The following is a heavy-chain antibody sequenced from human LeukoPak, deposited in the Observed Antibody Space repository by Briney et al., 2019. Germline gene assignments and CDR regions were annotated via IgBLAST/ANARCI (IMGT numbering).Heavy chain of an antibody. D-gene: IGHD3-16*01. J-gene: IGHJ5*02. V-gene: IGHV4-4*07. Sequence: SETLSLTCTVSGGSITSYDWSWIRQPAGKGLEWIGRIYTSGSTKYNPTLKSRITMSLETSKNQFSLKLSSVTAADTALYYRARVWATTFDPWGQGTLVTVSS. CDR3: ARVWATTFDP. CDR1: GGSITSYD. CDR2: IYTSGST.